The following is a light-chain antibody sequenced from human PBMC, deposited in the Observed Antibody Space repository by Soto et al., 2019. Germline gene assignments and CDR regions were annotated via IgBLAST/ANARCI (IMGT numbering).Light chain of an antibody. CDR3: QQTKTFPLT. Sequence: DIQMTQSPSSVSASIGDRVTITCRASQGISTWLAWYPQKPGKPPKLLIFAASSLQSGVPSRFSGSGSGTEFTLTITSLQPEDFASYFCQQTKTFPLTFGGGTKVEIK. V-gene: IGKV1D-12*01. J-gene: IGKJ4*01. CDR2: AAS. CDR1: QGISTW.